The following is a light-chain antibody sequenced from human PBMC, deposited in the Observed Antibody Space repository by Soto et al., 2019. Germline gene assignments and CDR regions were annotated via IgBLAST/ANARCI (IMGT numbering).Light chain of an antibody. J-gene: IGLJ1*01. Sequence: QSALTQPASVSGSPGQSITISCTGTSSDDVGAYNYVSWYQQHPGKAPKLMIYDVRHRPSGVSNRFSGSKSGNTASLTISGLQAEDEADYYCSSYTSGNTFVFGTGTKLTVL. CDR1: SSDDVGAYNY. CDR2: DVR. CDR3: SSYTSGNTFV. V-gene: IGLV2-14*03.